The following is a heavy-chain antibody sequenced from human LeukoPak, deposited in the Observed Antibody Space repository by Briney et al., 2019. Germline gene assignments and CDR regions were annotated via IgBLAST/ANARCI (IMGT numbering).Heavy chain of an antibody. D-gene: IGHD3-10*01. CDR2: INTNTGNP. V-gene: IGHV7-4-1*01. J-gene: IGHJ3*02. CDR3: ARTYYYGSGSYYSPESYSGDEAFDI. CDR1: GYTFTSYA. Sequence: ASVKVSCKASGYTFTSYAMNWVRQAPGQGLEWMGWINTNTGNPTYAQGFTGRFVFSLDTSVSTAYLQICSLKAEDTAVYYCARTYYYGSGSYYSPESYSGDEAFDIWGQGTMVTVSS.